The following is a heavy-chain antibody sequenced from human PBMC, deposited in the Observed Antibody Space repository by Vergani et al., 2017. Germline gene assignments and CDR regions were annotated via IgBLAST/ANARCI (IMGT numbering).Heavy chain of an antibody. CDR3: SRERGYCSSTSCYGYYMDV. CDR1: GYTFTSYG. Sequence: QVQLVQSGAEVKKPGASVKVSCKASGYTFTSYGISWVRQAPGQGLEGMGWISAYNGNTNYAQKLQGRVTMTTDTSTSTAYMELRSLRSDDTAVYYCSRERGYCSSTSCYGYYMDVWGKGTTVTVSS. CDR2: ISAYNGNT. V-gene: IGHV1-18*01. J-gene: IGHJ6*03. D-gene: IGHD2-2*01.